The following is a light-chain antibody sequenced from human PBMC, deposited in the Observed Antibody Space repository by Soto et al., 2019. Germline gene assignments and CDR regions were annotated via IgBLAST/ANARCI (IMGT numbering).Light chain of an antibody. CDR1: ESVRTN. CDR2: GAS. J-gene: IGKJ5*01. V-gene: IGKV3-15*01. Sequence: ERVMTQSPATLSVSPGERATLSCRASESVRTNLAWYQQRPGQSPRLLIYGASTRASGVPARFSGSGSGTEFTLTISSLQSEDFAVYYCQQYNSWPPSITFGQGTRREIK. CDR3: QQYNSWPPSIT.